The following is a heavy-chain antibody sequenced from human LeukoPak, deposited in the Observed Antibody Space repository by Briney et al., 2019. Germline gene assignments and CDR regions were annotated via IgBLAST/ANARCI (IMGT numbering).Heavy chain of an antibody. CDR3: ARNTLAIAAAAFFDF. V-gene: IGHV3-48*03. D-gene: IGHD6-13*01. CDR2: ISSSGSRI. Sequence: GGSLRLSCAASGFTFRSYEMNWVRQAPGKGLEWVSYISSSGSRIYYTASVKGRFTISRDNAKNSLYLQMNSLRVEDTALYYCARNTLAIAAAAFFDFSGQGTLVTVSS. J-gene: IGHJ4*02. CDR1: GFTFRSYE.